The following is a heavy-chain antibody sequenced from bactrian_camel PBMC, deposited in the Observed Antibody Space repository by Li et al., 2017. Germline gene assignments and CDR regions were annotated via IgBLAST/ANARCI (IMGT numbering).Heavy chain of an antibody. J-gene: IGHJ4*01. CDR1: GYAYDSYC. CDR3: SAERPVAAGTVGRTI. CDR2: VPTRGTT. Sequence: HVQLVESGGGSVQAGGSLRLSCVASGYAYDSYCMAWFRQAPAKERERVVSVPTRGTTTYLDAMKGRFTVSRDNTKNTAYLQMTSLKQDDSGKYYCSAERPVAAGTVGRTIRGQGTQVTVS. V-gene: IGHV3S53*01. D-gene: IGHD6*01.